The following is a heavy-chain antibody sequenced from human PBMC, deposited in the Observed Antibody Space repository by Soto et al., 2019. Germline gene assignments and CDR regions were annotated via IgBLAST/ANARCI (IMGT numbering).Heavy chain of an antibody. V-gene: IGHV3-23*01. CDR2: ITGSGDST. D-gene: IGHD6-13*01. J-gene: IGHJ4*02. Sequence: EVQLLESGGGLVQPGGSLRLSCAVSGFTFSSHAMSWVRQAPGKGLECVSSITGSGDSTYYADSVKGRFTISRDKSKSTLDLQMNSLSAEDTAVDYCARDLQFSGWLSAQTVDYWGQGTQVTVSS. CDR1: GFTFSSHA. CDR3: ARDLQFSGWLSAQTVDY.